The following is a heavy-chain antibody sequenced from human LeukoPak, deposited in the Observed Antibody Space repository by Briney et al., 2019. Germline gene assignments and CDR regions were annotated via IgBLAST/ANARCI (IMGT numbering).Heavy chain of an antibody. Sequence: SETLSLTCTVSGGSISSSSYYWGWIRPPPGKGLEWIGSIYYSGSTYYNPSLKSRVTISVDTSKNQFSLKLSSVTAADTAVYYCARHWASFIAPNWFDPWGQGTLVTVSS. CDR1: GGSISSSSYY. J-gene: IGHJ5*02. CDR2: IYYSGST. V-gene: IGHV4-39*01. CDR3: ARHWASFIAPNWFDP. D-gene: IGHD6-13*01.